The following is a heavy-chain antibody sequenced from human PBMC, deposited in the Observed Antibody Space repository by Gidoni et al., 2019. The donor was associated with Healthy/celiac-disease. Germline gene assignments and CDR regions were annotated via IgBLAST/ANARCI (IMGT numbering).Heavy chain of an antibody. V-gene: IGHV3-53*01. Sequence: EVQLVESGGGLIQPGGSLRLSCAASGFTVSSNYMSWVRQAPGKGLEWVSVIYSGGITYYADSVKGRFTISRDNSKNTLYLQMNSLRAEDTAVYYCARDRRRGSYYYGMDVWGQGTTVTVSS. CDR3: ARDRRRGSYYYGMDV. CDR2: IYSGGIT. J-gene: IGHJ6*02. D-gene: IGHD3-16*01. CDR1: GFTVSSNY.